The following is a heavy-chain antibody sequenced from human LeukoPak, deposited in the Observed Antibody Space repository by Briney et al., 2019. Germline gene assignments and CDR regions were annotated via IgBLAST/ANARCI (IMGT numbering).Heavy chain of an antibody. CDR1: GGSMSNSY. J-gene: IGHJ6*02. CDR2: MYVSGTT. Sequence: PSETLSLTCTVSGGSMSNSYLTWVRQPAGKGPEWIGRMYVSGTTNYNPSLRSRVTMSIDSSKNQFSLRLSSVTAADTAVYYCARENYYDSSGYSEGMDVWGQGTTVTVS. V-gene: IGHV4-4*07. D-gene: IGHD3-22*01. CDR3: ARENYYDSSGYSEGMDV.